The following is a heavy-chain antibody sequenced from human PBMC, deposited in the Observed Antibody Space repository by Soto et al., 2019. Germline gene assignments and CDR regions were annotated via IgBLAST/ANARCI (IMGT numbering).Heavy chain of an antibody. CDR2: VSHDGRNT. Sequence: VQLVESGGGVVQPGRSLRLSCAASGFTFSDYAMHWVRQAPGKGLEWVAVVSHDGRNTHYADSVKGRFTISRDSSKNTVSREMTSLRAEETAAYYCGEGGLQGLGTADVNYWGRGALVSVSS. CDR3: GEGGLQGLGTADVNY. D-gene: IGHD1-26*01. J-gene: IGHJ4*02. V-gene: IGHV3-30*03. CDR1: GFTFSDYA.